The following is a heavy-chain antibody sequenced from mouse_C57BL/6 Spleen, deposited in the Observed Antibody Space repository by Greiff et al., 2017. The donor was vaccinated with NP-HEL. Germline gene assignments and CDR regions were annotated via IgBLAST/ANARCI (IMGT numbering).Heavy chain of an antibody. CDR3: ARSPGSSLFDY. Sequence: QVQLQQSGAELVRPGTSVKVSCKASGYAFTNYLIEWVKQRPGQGLEWIGVINPGSGGTNYNEKFKGKATLTADKSSSTAYMQLSSLTSEDSAVYFCARSPGSSLFDYWGQGTTLTVSS. CDR2: INPGSGGT. D-gene: IGHD1-1*01. CDR1: GYAFTNYL. J-gene: IGHJ2*01. V-gene: IGHV1-54*01.